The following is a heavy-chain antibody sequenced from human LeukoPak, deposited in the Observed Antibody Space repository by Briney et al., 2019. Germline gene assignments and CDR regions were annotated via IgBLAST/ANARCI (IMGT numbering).Heavy chain of an antibody. V-gene: IGHV3-9*01. J-gene: IGHJ4*02. CDR3: AKEQMAGAFDY. CDR2: ISWNSGSI. CDR1: GFTFDDYA. D-gene: IGHD6-19*01. Sequence: PGRSLRLSCAASGFTFDDYAMHWVRQAPGKGLEWVSGISWNSGSIGYADSVKGRFTISRDNAKNSLYLQMNSLRAEDTALYYCAKEQMAGAFDYWSQGTLVTVSS.